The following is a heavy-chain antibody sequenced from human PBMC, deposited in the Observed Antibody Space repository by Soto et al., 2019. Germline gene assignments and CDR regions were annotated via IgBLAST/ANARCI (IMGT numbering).Heavy chain of an antibody. CDR1: GFTFSSYD. CDR3: ARAGARLTLFDY. Sequence: PGGSLRLSCAASGFTFSSYDMHWVRQATGKGLEWVSAIGTAGDTYYPGSEKGRFTISRENAKNSLYLQMNSMRAGDTAVYYCARAGARLTLFDYWGQGTLVTVSS. CDR2: IGTAGDT. J-gene: IGHJ4*02. D-gene: IGHD3-10*01. V-gene: IGHV3-13*01.